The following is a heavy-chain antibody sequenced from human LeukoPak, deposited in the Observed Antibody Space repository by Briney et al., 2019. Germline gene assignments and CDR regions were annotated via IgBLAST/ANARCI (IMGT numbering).Heavy chain of an antibody. D-gene: IGHD3-22*01. V-gene: IGHV1-69*13. CDR2: VIPIFGTA. CDR3: AAAVYDSSGYRDY. CDR1: GGAFSNFA. Sequence: ASVTVSCKASGGAFSNFAISWVRQAPGQGLEWMGGVIPIFGTANYAQRFQGRVTITADESTSTVYMELSSLRSEDTAMYYCAAAVYDSSGYRDYWGQGTLVTVSS. J-gene: IGHJ4*02.